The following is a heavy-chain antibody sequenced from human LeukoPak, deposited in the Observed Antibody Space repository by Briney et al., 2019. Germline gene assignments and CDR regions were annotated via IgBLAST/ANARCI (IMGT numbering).Heavy chain of an antibody. J-gene: IGHJ5*02. D-gene: IGHD4-17*01. V-gene: IGHV4-59*08. CDR3: ARSHGDNGWFDP. Sequence: PSETLSLTCTVSGVSISIYYWTWIRQPPGKGLEWIGYVYYSGSTNYNPSLKSRVTLSVDTSKNHFSLKLTSVTAADTAVYYCARSHGDNGWFDPWGQGTLVTVSS. CDR2: VYYSGST. CDR1: GVSISIYY.